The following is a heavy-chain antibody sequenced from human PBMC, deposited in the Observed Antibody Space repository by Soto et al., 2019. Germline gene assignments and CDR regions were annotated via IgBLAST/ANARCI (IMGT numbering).Heavy chain of an antibody. CDR1: GFTFSSYA. CDR3: AKLGYYDSSGPLNFQH. Sequence: PGGSLRLSCAASGFTFSSYAMSWVRRAPGKGLEWVSAISGSGGSTYYADSVKGRFTISRDNSKNTLYLQMNSLRAEDTAVYYCAKLGYYDSSGPLNFQHWGQGTLVTVSS. CDR2: ISGSGGST. D-gene: IGHD3-22*01. J-gene: IGHJ1*01. V-gene: IGHV3-23*01.